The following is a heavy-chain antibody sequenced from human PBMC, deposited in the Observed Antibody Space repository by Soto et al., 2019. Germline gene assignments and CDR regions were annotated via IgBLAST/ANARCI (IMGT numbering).Heavy chain of an antibody. CDR1: GGSISSSSYN. V-gene: IGHV4-39*01. J-gene: IGHJ3*02. D-gene: IGHD3-16*02. CDR3: ARLSGNAFD. CDR2: IYYNGGT. Sequence: SVTLSLTCSVSGGSISSSSYNWDWIRQPPGKGLEWIGTIYYNGGTAYNSSLKSRAAISVDASAFQFSQKLTSLTPADTFLYYGARLSGNAFD.